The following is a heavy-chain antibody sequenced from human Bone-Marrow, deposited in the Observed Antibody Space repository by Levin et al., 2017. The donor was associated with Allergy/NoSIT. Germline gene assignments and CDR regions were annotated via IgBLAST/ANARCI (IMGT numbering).Heavy chain of an antibody. CDR1: GFTFDDYA. V-gene: IGHV3-9*01. D-gene: IGHD3-3*01. CDR3: AKDIGFGVVIPAY. J-gene: IGHJ4*02. Sequence: GGSLRLSCAASGFTFDDYAMHWVRQAPGKGLEWVSGISWNSGSIGYADSVKGRFTISRDNAKNSLYLQMNSLRAEDTALYYCAKDIGFGVVIPAYWGQGTLVTVSS. CDR2: ISWNSGSI.